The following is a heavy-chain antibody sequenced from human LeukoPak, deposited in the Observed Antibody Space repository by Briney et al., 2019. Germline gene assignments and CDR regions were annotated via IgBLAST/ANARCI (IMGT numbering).Heavy chain of an antibody. V-gene: IGHV4-4*02. J-gene: IGHJ6*03. D-gene: IGHD1-26*01. CDR3: ARVVGANGDYYYYYMDV. Sequence: PSGTLSLTCAVSGGSISSNNWWSWVRQPPGKGLEWIGEVHHSGSTNYNSSLKSRVTISVDKSKNQFSLNLSSVTAADTAVYHCARVVGANGDYYYYYMDVWGKGTTVTVSS. CDR1: GGSISSNNW. CDR2: VHHSGST.